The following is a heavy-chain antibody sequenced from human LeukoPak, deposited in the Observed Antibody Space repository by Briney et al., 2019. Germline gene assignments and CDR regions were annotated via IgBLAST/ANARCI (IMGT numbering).Heavy chain of an antibody. J-gene: IGHJ4*02. CDR2: IRYDGSNK. CDR1: GFTFSSYA. Sequence: PGGSLRLSCAASGFTFSSYAMSWVRQAPGKGLEWVAFIRYDGSNKYYADSVKGRFTISRDNSKNTLYLQMNSLRAEDTAVYYCANSRYSSGWYGFDYWGQGTLVTVSS. D-gene: IGHD6-19*01. CDR3: ANSRYSSGWYGFDY. V-gene: IGHV3-30*02.